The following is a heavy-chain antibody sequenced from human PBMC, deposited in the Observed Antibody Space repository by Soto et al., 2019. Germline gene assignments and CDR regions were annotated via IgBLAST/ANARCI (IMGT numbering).Heavy chain of an antibody. Sequence: GGSLRLSCAASGFTFSSYAMSWVRQAPGKGLEWVSAISGSGGSTYYADSVKGRFTISRDNSKNTLYLQMNSLRAEDTAVYYCAKRAPLHIWGSYRYYYYYYMDVWGKGTTVTVSS. V-gene: IGHV3-23*01. CDR3: AKRAPLHIWGSYRYYYYYYMDV. J-gene: IGHJ6*03. CDR1: GFTFSSYA. CDR2: ISGSGGST. D-gene: IGHD3-16*02.